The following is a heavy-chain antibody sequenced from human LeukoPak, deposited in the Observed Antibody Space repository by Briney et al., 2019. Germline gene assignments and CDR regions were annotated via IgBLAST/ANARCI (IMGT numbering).Heavy chain of an antibody. Sequence: HPGGSLRLSREASGFTFSAFWMNWVRQAPGKGLEWVASINKDGNEKTSVDSGKGRFTISRYNAKNSLVLQSNSLRVEDAAIYFWARDATPPGLIFDSWGQGTRVTVSS. J-gene: IGHJ4*02. CDR2: INKDGNEK. CDR3: ARDATPPGLIFDS. V-gene: IGHV3-7*05. D-gene: IGHD1-14*01. CDR1: GFTFSAFW.